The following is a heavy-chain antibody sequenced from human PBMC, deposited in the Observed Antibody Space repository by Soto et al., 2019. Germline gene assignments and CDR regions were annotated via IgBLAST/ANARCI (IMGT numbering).Heavy chain of an antibody. D-gene: IGHD6-19*01. CDR3: ANAAFRADFDY. Sequence: EVQLLESGGGLVQPGGSLRLSCAASGFTFSSSAMSWVRQAPGKGLEWVSDISGSGGSTSYADSVKGRFTISRDNSKTTLYMQMNSLRAEDTAVYYCANAAFRADFDYWGQGTLVTVSS. J-gene: IGHJ4*02. V-gene: IGHV3-23*01. CDR2: ISGSGGST. CDR1: GFTFSSSA.